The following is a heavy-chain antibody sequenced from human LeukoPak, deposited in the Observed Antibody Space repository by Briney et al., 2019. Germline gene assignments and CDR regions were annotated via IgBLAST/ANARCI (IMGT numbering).Heavy chain of an antibody. Sequence: SVKVSCKASGYTFTSYGISWVRQAPGQGVEWMGWINAYNDNTNYAQKSQGRVTMTTDTSTRTAYMEVWSLRSDDTAVYYCARRGYTFSDALDIWGQGTMVTVSS. CDR1: GYTFTSYG. V-gene: IGHV1-18*01. D-gene: IGHD2/OR15-2a*01. CDR3: ARRGYTFSDALDI. J-gene: IGHJ3*02. CDR2: INAYNDNT.